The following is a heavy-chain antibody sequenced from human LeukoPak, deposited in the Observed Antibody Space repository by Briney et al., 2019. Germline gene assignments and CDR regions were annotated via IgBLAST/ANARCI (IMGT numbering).Heavy chain of an antibody. CDR1: QFTFSSYS. J-gene: IGHJ4*02. CDR2: INRGATHI. D-gene: IGHD3-16*01. Sequence: PGGSLRLSCAASQFTFSSYSMNWVRQAPGKGLEWVSSINRGATHIYYADSLRGRFIISRDDAKNSLYLQMNSLRAEDTAVYYCAGGVSYWGRGTLVTVSS. CDR3: AGGVSY. V-gene: IGHV3-21*01.